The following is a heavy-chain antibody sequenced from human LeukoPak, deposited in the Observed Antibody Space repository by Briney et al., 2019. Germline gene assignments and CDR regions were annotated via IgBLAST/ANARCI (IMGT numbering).Heavy chain of an antibody. CDR1: GGTFSSYA. J-gene: IGHJ6*03. CDR3: ATSGYSSGGYYYYYMDV. CDR2: SIPIFGTA. D-gene: IGHD6-19*01. V-gene: IGHV1-69*05. Sequence: SVKVSCKASGGTFSSYAISWVRQAPGQGLEWMGGSIPIFGTANYAQKFQGRVPITTDESTSTAYMELSSLRSEDTAVYYCATSGYSSGGYYYYYMDVWGKGTTVTVSS.